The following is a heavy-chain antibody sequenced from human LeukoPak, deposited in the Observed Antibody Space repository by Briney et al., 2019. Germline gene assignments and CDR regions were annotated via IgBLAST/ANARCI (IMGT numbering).Heavy chain of an antibody. J-gene: IGHJ1*01. CDR2: ISSSGSTI. Sequence: GALRLSCAASGFALTEYYMSWIRQAPGKGLEWVAKISSSGSTIYYADSVKGRFTISRDNAKNSLHLQMNILRAEDTAVYYCARGPGSRKCLQYWGQGTLVTVSS. CDR3: ARGPGSRKCLQY. D-gene: IGHD1-14*01. V-gene: IGHV3-11*04. CDR1: GFALTEYY.